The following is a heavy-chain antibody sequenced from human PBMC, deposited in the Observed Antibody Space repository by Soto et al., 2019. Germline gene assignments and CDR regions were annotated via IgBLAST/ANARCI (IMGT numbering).Heavy chain of an antibody. CDR3: ARDQSDIVVVTAADYYYGMDV. J-gene: IGHJ6*02. V-gene: IGHV3-48*01. D-gene: IGHD2-2*01. Sequence: EVQLVESGGDLVQPGGSLRLSCAASGFTFSSYSMNWVRQAPGKGLEWVSYISSSRSAIYYADSVKGRFTISRDNAKNSLYLQMNSRRAEDTAVYYCARDQSDIVVVTAADYYYGMDVWGQGTTVTVSS. CDR1: GFTFSSYS. CDR2: ISSSRSAI.